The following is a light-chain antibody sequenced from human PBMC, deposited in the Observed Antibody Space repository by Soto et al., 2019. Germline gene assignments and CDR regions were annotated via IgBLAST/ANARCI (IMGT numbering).Light chain of an antibody. V-gene: IGLV3-21*02. CDR3: QVWNSSSDPCV. J-gene: IGLJ3*02. Sequence: SYELTQPPSVSVAPGQTAMSTCGGKKIGNKSVHWYHQRPGQAPVLVVYDDHDRPSGIPERFSGSNAGNTATLTISRVEAGDEADYYWQVWNSSSDPCVFGGGTQLTVL. CDR1: KIGNKS. CDR2: DDH.